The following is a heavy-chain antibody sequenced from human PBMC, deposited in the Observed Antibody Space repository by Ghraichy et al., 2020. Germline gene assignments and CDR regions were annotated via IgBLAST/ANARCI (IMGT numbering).Heavy chain of an antibody. CDR1: GFPFSRYG. D-gene: IGHD1-26*01. CDR2: RSPDKETK. CDR3: ARGDDGSPDS. J-gene: IGHJ4*02. Sequence: GGSLRLSCKASGFPFSRYGMHWVRRAPGKGLEWVALRSPDKETKFYADSVRGRFTVSRDDSKSTLFLRMSNLRPEDTGMYYCARGDDGSPDSWGPGTLVTVSS. V-gene: IGHV3-30*03.